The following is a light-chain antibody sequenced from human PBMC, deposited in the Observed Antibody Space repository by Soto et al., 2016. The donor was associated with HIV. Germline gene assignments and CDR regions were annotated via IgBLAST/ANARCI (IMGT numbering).Light chain of an antibody. J-gene: IGKJ1*01. CDR1: PGISSY. Sequence: DIQLTQSPSFLSASVGDRLTITCRASPGISSYLAWYQQKPGKAPKLLISGASTLQSGVSSRFSGSGSGTEFTLTISSLQPEDFATYYCQQLNSYSWTFGQGPRWKSN. CDR3: QQLNSYSWT. CDR2: GAS. V-gene: IGKV1-9*01.